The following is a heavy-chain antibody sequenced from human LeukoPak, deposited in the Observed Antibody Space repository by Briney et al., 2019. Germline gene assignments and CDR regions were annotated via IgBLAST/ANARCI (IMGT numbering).Heavy chain of an antibody. D-gene: IGHD6-19*01. CDR2: IRYDGSNK. V-gene: IGHV3-30*02. Sequence: GGSLRLSCAASGFTFSSYGMHWVRQAPGKGLEWVAFIRYDGSNKYYADSVKGRFTISRDNSKNTLYLQMNSLSAEDTAVYYCAKPAISSSGWYYDYWGQGTLVTVSS. J-gene: IGHJ4*02. CDR1: GFTFSSYG. CDR3: AKPAISSSGWYYDY.